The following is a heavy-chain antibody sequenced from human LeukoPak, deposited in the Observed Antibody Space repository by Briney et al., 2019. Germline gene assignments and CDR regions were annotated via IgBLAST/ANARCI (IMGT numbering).Heavy chain of an antibody. CDR3: AKVRSYYYDSSDYPDY. CDR1: GFTFSGYA. J-gene: IGHJ4*02. D-gene: IGHD3-22*01. V-gene: IGHV3-23*01. Sequence: PGGSLRLSCAASGFTFSGYAMSWVRQAPGKGLEWVSAISGSGGSTYYADSVKGRFTISRDNSKNTLYLQMNSLRAEDTAVYYCAKVRSYYYDSSDYPDYWGQGTLVTVSS. CDR2: ISGSGGST.